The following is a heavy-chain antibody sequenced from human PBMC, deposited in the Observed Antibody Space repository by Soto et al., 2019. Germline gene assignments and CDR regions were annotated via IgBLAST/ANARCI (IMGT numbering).Heavy chain of an antibody. CDR3: AALNPYYYDSSGYYGYYFDY. J-gene: IGHJ4*02. V-gene: IGHV1-58*01. CDR1: GFTFTSSA. Sequence: GASVKVSCKASGFTFTSSAVQWVRQARGQRLEWIGWIVVGSGNTNYAQKFQERVTITRDMSTSTAYMELSSLRSEDTAVYYCAALNPYYYDSSGYYGYYFDYWGQGTLVTVSS. CDR2: IVVGSGNT. D-gene: IGHD3-22*01.